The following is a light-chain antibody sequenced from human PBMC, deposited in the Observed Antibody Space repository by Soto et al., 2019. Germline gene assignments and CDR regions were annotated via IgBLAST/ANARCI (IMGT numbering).Light chain of an antibody. CDR1: QGIGSW. CDR3: QQANSFPLT. CDR2: AAA. V-gene: IGKV1-12*01. J-gene: IGKJ3*01. Sequence: DIQMTQSPSSVSASVGDRVTITCRASQGIGSWLGWYQQKPGKAPKLLIYAAASLQSGVPSRFSATFSGTEFTLTISILQPEDRANYFCQQANSFPLTFGPGTKVDLK.